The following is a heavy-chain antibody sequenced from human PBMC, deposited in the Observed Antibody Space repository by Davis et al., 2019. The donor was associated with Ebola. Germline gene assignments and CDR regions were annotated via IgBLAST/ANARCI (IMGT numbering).Heavy chain of an antibody. V-gene: IGHV3-30*18. D-gene: IGHD6-13*01. CDR3: AKVVSSSWSIEY. CDR2: TSYDGSRK. J-gene: IGHJ4*02. Sequence: GESLKISCAASGFTFSSYGMHWVRQAPGRGLEWVAVTSYDGSRKYHADSVKGRFTISKDNSKNTLYLQMNNLRTEDTAVYYCAKVVSSSWSIEYWGQGTLVTVSS. CDR1: GFTFSSYG.